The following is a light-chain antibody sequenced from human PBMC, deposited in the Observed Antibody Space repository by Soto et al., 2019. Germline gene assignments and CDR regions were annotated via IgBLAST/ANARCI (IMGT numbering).Light chain of an antibody. CDR2: KAS. CDR3: QQYNSYFS. Sequence: DIQMTQSPSTLSASVGDRVTITCRASQSIDNWLAWYQQKPGKAPKLLIYKASSVESGVPSRFYGSGSGTEFSLTISNLQPDAFPTYYCQQYNSYFSFGQGTKVDIK. J-gene: IGKJ2*01. V-gene: IGKV1-5*03. CDR1: QSIDNW.